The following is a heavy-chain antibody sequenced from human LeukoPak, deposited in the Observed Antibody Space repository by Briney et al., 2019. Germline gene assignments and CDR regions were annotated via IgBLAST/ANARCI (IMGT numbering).Heavy chain of an antibody. CDR3: AKRRYCSSVSCHDFDH. CDR1: GFTFSSYA. CDR2: ISAGGDSP. Sequence: GGSLRLSCAASGFTFSSYAISWVRQAPGQGLEWVSAISAGGDSPYYADSVQGRFSISRDNDNNTLYLQMNSLRAVDTAVYYCAKRRYCSSVSCHDFDHWGQGTLVTVSS. D-gene: IGHD2-2*01. J-gene: IGHJ4*02. V-gene: IGHV3-23*01.